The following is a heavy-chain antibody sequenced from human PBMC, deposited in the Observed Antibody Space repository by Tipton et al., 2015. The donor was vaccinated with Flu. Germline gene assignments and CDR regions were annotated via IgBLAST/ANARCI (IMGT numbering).Heavy chain of an antibody. CDR2: IFYSGST. V-gene: IGHV4-59*08. D-gene: IGHD4-11*01. J-gene: IGHJ5*02. Sequence: GSLRLSCTVSGGSISSYYWSWIRQPPGKGLEWIGYIFYSGSTNYNPSLKSRVTISVDTSKNQFSLKLSSVTAADTAVYYCARHPSASTSPFDPWGQGTLVTVSS. CDR3: ARHPSASTSPFDP. CDR1: GGSISSYY.